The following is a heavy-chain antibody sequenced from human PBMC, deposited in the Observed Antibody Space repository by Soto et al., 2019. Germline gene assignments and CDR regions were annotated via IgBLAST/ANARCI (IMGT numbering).Heavy chain of an antibody. J-gene: IGHJ6*02. CDR3: AREIHRNNWNYVGYYYGIDV. V-gene: IGHV3-7*01. CDR1: GFTFSSYW. D-gene: IGHD1-7*01. Sequence: EVQLVESGGGLVQPGGSLRLSCAASGFTFSSYWMSWVRQAPGKGLEWVANIKQDGSEKYYVDSVKGRFTISRDNAKNSLYLQMNSLRAEDTAVYYCAREIHRNNWNYVGYYYGIDVWGQGTTVTVSS. CDR2: IKQDGSEK.